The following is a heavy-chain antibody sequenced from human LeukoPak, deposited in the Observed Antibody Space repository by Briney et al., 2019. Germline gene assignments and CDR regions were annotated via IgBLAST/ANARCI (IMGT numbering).Heavy chain of an antibody. Sequence: GESLKISCKGSGYSFTNYWIAWVRQMPGKGLEWMGIIYPGDSDTRYSPSFEGQVTISADKSISTAYLQWSSLKASDTAMYYCARPQSRSYDYFDYWGQGTLATVSS. V-gene: IGHV5-51*01. J-gene: IGHJ4*02. CDR2: IYPGDSDT. CDR3: ARPQSRSYDYFDY. D-gene: IGHD1-26*01. CDR1: GYSFTNYW.